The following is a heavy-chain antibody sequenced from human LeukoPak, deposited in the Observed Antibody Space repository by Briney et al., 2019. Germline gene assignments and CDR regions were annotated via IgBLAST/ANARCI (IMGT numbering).Heavy chain of an antibody. CDR3: ARFQGGVALVSTNWFDP. V-gene: IGHV1-18*01. D-gene: IGHD3-10*01. CDR1: GYTFTSYG. CDR2: ISAYNGNT. J-gene: IGHJ5*02. Sequence: ASVKVSCKASGYTFTSYGISWVRQAPGQGLEWMGWISAYNGNTNYAQKLQGRVTMTTDTSTSTAYMELRSLRSDDTAVYYCARFQGGVALVSTNWFDPWGQGTLVTVSS.